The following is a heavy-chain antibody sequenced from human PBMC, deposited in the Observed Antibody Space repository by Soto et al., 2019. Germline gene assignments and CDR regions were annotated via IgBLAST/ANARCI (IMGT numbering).Heavy chain of an antibody. J-gene: IGHJ4*02. D-gene: IGHD3-16*02. V-gene: IGHV1-46*04. CDR3: ARLSRITFIVD. CDR2: IDPRTGTSGTS. CDR1: GYTFAHYY. Sequence: QVQLVQSGAEVKGPGTSVTLSCQTSGYTFAHYYIHWVRQAPGQGLEYMGIIDPRTGTSGTSTSPQSVQGRLSITSDASTSTVYMELSNLRSDDTATYDWARLSRITFIVDWGQGTLVTVSS.